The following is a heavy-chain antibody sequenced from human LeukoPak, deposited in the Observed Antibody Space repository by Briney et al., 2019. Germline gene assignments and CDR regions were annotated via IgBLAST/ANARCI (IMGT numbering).Heavy chain of an antibody. CDR3: AREPYGDSRGYYYGHDAFDI. V-gene: IGHV4-34*01. Sequence: LSETLSLTCAVYGGSFSGYYWSWIRQPPGKGLEWIGEINHSGSTNYNPSLKSRVTISVDTSKNQFSLKLSSVTAADTAVYYCAREPYGDSRGYYYGHDAFDIWGQGTMVTVSS. D-gene: IGHD3-22*01. CDR1: GGSFSGYY. J-gene: IGHJ3*02. CDR2: INHSGST.